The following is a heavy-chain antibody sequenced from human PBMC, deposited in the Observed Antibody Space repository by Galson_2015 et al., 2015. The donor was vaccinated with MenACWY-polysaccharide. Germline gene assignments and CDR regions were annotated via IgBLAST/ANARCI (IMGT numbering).Heavy chain of an antibody. CDR1: GFTFSNYG. CDR2: IRNDGSIK. Sequence: SLRLSCAASGFTFSNYGFHWVRQAPGKGLEWVTFIRNDGSIKYYADSVNGRFTISRDDSQNTLHLQMNSLRAGDTAVYYCAKDHYGMDVWGQGTTVTVSS. J-gene: IGHJ6*02. V-gene: IGHV3-30*02. CDR3: AKDHYGMDV.